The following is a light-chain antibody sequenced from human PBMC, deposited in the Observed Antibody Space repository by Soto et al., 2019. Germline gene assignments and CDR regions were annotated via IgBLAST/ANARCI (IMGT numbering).Light chain of an antibody. J-gene: IGLJ3*02. V-gene: IGLV8-61*01. CDR2: STN. Sequence: QTVVTQEPSFSVSPGGTVTLTCGWSSGSVSTSYYPSWYQQTPGQAPRTLIYSTNTRSSGVPDRFSGSILGNKAALTITGAQADDEYDYYFVLYMRSGIVVFGGGTKLTVL. CDR1: SGSVSTSYY. CDR3: VLYMRSGIVV.